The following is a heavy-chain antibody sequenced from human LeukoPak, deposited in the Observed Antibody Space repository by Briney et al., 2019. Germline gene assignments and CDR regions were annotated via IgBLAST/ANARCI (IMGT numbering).Heavy chain of an antibody. CDR2: ISPNSGAT. CDR3: ARVGDFARTPFDY. V-gene: IGHV1-2*02. D-gene: IGHD3-16*01. J-gene: IGHJ4*02. Sequence: ASVKVSCKASGYAFTGYYIHWVRQAPGQGLVWVAWISPNSGATHSAQKFQGRVTMTRDTSISTAYMELSSLRSDDTAVYYCARVGDFARTPFDYWGQGTLVTVSS. CDR1: GYAFTGYY.